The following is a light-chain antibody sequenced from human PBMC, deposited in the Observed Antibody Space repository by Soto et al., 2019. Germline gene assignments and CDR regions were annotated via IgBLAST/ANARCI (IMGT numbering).Light chain of an antibody. CDR1: YSDVGGYNF. CDR3: SSYTSISTVV. V-gene: IGLV2-14*01. J-gene: IGLJ3*02. Sequence: QSALTQPASVSGSPGPSITISCTGTYSDVGGYNFVSWYQQHPGKAPKVMIYDGSDRPSGVSDRFSGSKSGNTASLTISGLQPEDEAYYYCSSYTSISTVVFGGGTKLTVL. CDR2: DGS.